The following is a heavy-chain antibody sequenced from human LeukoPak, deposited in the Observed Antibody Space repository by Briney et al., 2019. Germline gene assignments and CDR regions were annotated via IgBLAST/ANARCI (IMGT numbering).Heavy chain of an antibody. V-gene: IGHV3-23*01. CDR2: ISGSGGYT. J-gene: IGHJ4*02. D-gene: IGHD3-16*01. CDR3: AKDRLGGPYFFHY. CDR1: GSTFSSYA. Sequence: GGSLRLSCAASGSTFSSYAMSWVRQAPGKGLEWVSAISGSGGYTYYADSVKGRFTISRDNSKNTLYLQINSLRAEDTAVYFCAKDRLGGPYFFHYWGQGTLVTVSS.